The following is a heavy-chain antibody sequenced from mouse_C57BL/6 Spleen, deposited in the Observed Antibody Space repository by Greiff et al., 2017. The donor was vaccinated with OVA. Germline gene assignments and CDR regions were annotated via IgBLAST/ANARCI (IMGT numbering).Heavy chain of an antibody. J-gene: IGHJ4*01. CDR3: ARNFAYYYGSDAMDY. Sequence: QVQLKESGPGLVQPSQSLSITCTVSGFSLTSYGVHWVRQSPGKGLEWLGVIWSGGSTDYNAAFISRLSISKDNSKSQVFFKMNSLQADDTAIYYCARNFAYYYGSDAMDYWGQGTSVTVSS. V-gene: IGHV2-2*01. CDR2: IWSGGST. D-gene: IGHD1-1*01. CDR1: GFSLTSYG.